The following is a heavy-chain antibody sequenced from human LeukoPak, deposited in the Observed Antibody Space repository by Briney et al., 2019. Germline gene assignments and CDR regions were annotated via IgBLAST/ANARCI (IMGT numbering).Heavy chain of an antibody. J-gene: IGHJ4*02. CDR3: ARLFLVGGYPGDGFDY. Sequence: GESLKSSSKGSGYSFINYWIGWVRQMPGRGLEWMGIIYPGDSDTRYSPSFQGQVTFSADRSISTAYLQWRSLKASDTAMYYCARLFLVGGYPGDGFDYWGQGTGVIVSS. V-gene: IGHV5-51*01. CDR1: GYSFINYW. D-gene: IGHD5-12*01. CDR2: IYPGDSDT.